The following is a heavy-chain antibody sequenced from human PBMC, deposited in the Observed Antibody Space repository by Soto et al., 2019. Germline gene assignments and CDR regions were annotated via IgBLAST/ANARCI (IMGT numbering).Heavy chain of an antibody. Sequence: GGSLRLSCAASGFIFSSYGMHWVRQAPGKGLEWVAAIWNDGSNKDYAHSVKGRFTISRDNSKNTVYLQTNSLRGEDTAMYYCTREDEILTGFDYWGQGTLVTVSS. CDR3: TREDEILTGFDY. CDR1: GFIFSSYG. J-gene: IGHJ4*02. D-gene: IGHD3-9*01. V-gene: IGHV3-33*01. CDR2: IWNDGSNK.